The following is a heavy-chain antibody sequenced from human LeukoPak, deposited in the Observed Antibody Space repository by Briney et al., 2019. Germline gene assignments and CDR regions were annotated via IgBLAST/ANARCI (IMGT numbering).Heavy chain of an antibody. V-gene: IGHV3-74*01. J-gene: IGHJ4*02. Sequence: GGSLRLSCAASGFTFNRHWMHWVRQAPGKGLVWVSRSNSDGSSTVYADSVKGRFTISRDNAKNTLYLQMNSLRAEDTAVYYCARGIGLAVDYWGQGTLVTVSS. CDR2: SNSDGSST. CDR1: GFTFNRHW. CDR3: ARGIGLAVDY. D-gene: IGHD6-19*01.